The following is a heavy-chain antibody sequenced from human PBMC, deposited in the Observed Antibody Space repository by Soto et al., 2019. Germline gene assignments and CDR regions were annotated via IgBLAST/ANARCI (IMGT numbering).Heavy chain of an antibody. V-gene: IGHV4-61*01. CDR2: IYYSGNT. J-gene: IGHJ4*02. D-gene: IGHD6-13*01. Sequence: SETLSLTCTGSGGSVSSGSYYWSWIRQPPGKGLEGIGYIYYSGNTNYNPSLKSRVTISVDTSKNQFSLKLSSVTPADTAVYYCARERRGPTQQLVFFDYWGQGTLVTVSS. CDR1: GGSVSSGSYY. CDR3: ARERRGPTQQLVFFDY.